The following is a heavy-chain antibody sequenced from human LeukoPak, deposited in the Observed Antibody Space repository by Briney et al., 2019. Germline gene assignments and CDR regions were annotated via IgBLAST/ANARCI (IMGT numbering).Heavy chain of an antibody. CDR1: GFTFNSYG. Sequence: GVLILSCAASGFTFNSYGMHWVRQAPGKGLEWVAFIRSKSYGGTSEYAASVRGRFTVSRDDSKSIAYLQMESLKTEDTAVYYCSRDFWRFGLDFWGQGTPVTVSS. V-gene: IGHV3-49*04. CDR2: IRSKSYGGTS. D-gene: IGHD3-10*01. CDR3: SRDFWRFGLDF. J-gene: IGHJ4*02.